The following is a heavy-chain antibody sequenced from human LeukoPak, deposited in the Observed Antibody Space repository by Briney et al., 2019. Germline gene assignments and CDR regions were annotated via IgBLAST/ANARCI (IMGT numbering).Heavy chain of an antibody. CDR3: ARRQGRYFDY. V-gene: IGHV1-3*01. CDR1: GYTFTNNA. J-gene: IGHJ4*02. CDR2: NSAGNGNT. Sequence: GASVKVSCKASGYTFTNNALHWVRQAPGQRLEWMGWNSAGNGNTKYSQRFQGRVTFIRDTSATTGYMELSSLTSEDTAVYYCARRQGRYFDYWGQGTLVTVSS.